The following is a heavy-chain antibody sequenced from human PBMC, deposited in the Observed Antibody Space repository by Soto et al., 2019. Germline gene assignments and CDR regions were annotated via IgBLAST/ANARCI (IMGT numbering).Heavy chain of an antibody. CDR2: MNPNSGNT. Sequence: ASVKVSCKASGYTFTSYDINWVRQATGQGLEWMGWMNPNSGNTGYAQKFQGRVTMTRNTSISTAYMELSSLRSEDTAVYYCARQHNWNYDLHFFPDYWGQGTLVTVSS. CDR1: GYTFTSYD. CDR3: ARQHNWNYDLHFFPDY. D-gene: IGHD1-7*01. J-gene: IGHJ4*02. V-gene: IGHV1-8*01.